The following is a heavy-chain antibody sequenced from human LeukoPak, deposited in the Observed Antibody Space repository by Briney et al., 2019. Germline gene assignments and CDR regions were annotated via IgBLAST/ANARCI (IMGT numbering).Heavy chain of an antibody. J-gene: IGHJ4*02. V-gene: IGHV3-23*01. CDR1: GFTFSSYA. Sequence: GGSLSLSCAASGFTFSSYAMSWVRQAPGKGLEWVSAISGSGGSTYYADSVKGRFTISRDNSKNTLYLQMNSLRAEDTAVYYCARLYYYDSSGYYDYWGQGTLVTVSS. D-gene: IGHD3-22*01. CDR2: ISGSGGST. CDR3: ARLYYYDSSGYYDY.